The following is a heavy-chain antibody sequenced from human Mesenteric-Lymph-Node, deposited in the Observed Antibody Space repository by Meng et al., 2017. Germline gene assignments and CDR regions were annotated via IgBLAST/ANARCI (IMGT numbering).Heavy chain of an antibody. CDR1: GFTLSSYV. J-gene: IGHJ4*02. D-gene: IGHD4-17*01. CDR2: IFKDASNT. CDR3: AKGYGDYVVISPYYFDS. V-gene: IGHV3-23*05. Sequence: GEFLKTFFVAPGFTLSSYVMSWVRQAPGKGLEWVSTIFKDASNTYYEDSVRGRFTISRDNSRDTLYLQMNSLRADDTAVYYCAKGYGDYVVISPYYFDSWGQGTLVTVSS.